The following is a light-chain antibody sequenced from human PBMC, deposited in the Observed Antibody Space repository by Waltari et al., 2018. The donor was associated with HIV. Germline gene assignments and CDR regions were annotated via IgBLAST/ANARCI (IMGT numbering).Light chain of an antibody. V-gene: IGKV1-39*01. CDR1: HYINVY. CDR3: QQTYGSPVT. Sequence: DIQMAQSLSSLSASLGDRVTITCRASHYINVYLHWYQQMAGRAPQLLIYSASTLQSGVPSRFTASGTGKEFLLTVSNLQPEDSATYFCQQTYGSPVTFGGGTKVEI. CDR2: SAS. J-gene: IGKJ4*01.